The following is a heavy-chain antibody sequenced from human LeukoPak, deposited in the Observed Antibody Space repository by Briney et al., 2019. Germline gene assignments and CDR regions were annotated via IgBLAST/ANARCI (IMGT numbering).Heavy chain of an antibody. D-gene: IGHD5-24*01. J-gene: IGHJ4*02. CDR1: GFTFSSYW. CDR2: MYSDGSST. Sequence: GGSLRLSCAASGFTFSSYWMHWVRQAPGKGLVWVSRMYSDGSSTSYADSVKGRFTISRDNAKNTLYLQMNSLRAEDTAVYYCARDSGDGENGERLHWGQGPLLTVSS. V-gene: IGHV3-74*01. CDR3: ARDSGDGENGERLH.